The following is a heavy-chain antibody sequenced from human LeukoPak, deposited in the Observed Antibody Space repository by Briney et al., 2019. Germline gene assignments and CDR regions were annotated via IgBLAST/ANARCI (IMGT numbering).Heavy chain of an antibody. J-gene: IGHJ1*01. V-gene: IGHV3-23*01. CDR1: GFTFSSYG. CDR2: IRDSGDST. D-gene: IGHD3-10*01. CDR3: AKPPVYGSGFHH. Sequence: GGSLRLSCAASGFTFSSYGMSWVRQAPGKGLEWVSGIRDSGDSTYYADPVKGRFTISRDNSKNTLYLQMNSLRAEDTAVYYCAKPPVYGSGFHHWGQGTLVTVSS.